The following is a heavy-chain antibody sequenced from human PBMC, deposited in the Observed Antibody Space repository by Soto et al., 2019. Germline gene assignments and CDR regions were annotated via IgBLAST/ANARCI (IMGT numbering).Heavy chain of an antibody. Sequence: GGSLRLSCVASGFTFSSYAMHWVRQAPGKGLEWVAVISYDGSNKYYADSVKGRFTISRDNSKNTLYLQMNSLRAEDTAVYYCAREVAAGRDYFDYWGQGTLVTVSS. D-gene: IGHD6-13*01. CDR2: ISYDGSNK. V-gene: IGHV3-30-3*01. CDR3: AREVAAGRDYFDY. J-gene: IGHJ4*02. CDR1: GFTFSSYA.